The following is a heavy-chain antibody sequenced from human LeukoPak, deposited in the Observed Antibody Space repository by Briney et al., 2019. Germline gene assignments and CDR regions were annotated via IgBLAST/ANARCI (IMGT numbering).Heavy chain of an antibody. D-gene: IGHD1-14*01. CDR3: ARVRRSQTAEDY. Sequence: SETLSLTCAVSGYSISSGYYWGWIRQPPGKGLEWIGSIYHSGSTYCNPSLKSRVTISVDTSKNQFSLKLSSVTAADTAVYYCARVRRSQTAEDYWGQGTLVTVSS. V-gene: IGHV4-38-2*01. J-gene: IGHJ4*02. CDR1: GYSISSGYY. CDR2: IYHSGST.